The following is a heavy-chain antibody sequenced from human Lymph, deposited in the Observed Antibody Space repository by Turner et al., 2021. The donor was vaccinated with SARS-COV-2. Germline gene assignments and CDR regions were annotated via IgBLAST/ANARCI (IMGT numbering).Heavy chain of an antibody. D-gene: IGHD3-3*01. CDR1: GYTFNGYY. Sequence: QVQLVQSGAEVKKPGASVKVSCKASGYTFNGYYMHWVRQDPGQGLEWMGWINPNSGGTNYAQKFQGRVTMTRDTSISTAYMELSRLRSDDTAVYYCARDVERYNDFWSGYSGGYGLDVWGQGTTVTVSS. CDR2: INPNSGGT. J-gene: IGHJ6*02. V-gene: IGHV1-2*02. CDR3: ARDVERYNDFWSGYSGGYGLDV.